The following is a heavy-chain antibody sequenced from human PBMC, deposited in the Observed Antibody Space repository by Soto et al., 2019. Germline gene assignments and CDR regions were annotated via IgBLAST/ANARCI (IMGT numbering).Heavy chain of an antibody. CDR1: GGTFSSYA. V-gene: IGHV1-69*06. CDR3: ARVIWGAARPVRENWFDP. CDR2: IIPIFGTA. D-gene: IGHD6-6*01. J-gene: IGHJ5*02. Sequence: SVKVSCKASGGTFSSYAISWVRQAPGQGLEWMGGIIPIFGTANYAQKFQGRVTITADKSTSTAYMELSSLRSEDTAVYYCARVIWGAARPVRENWFDPWGQGTLVTVSS.